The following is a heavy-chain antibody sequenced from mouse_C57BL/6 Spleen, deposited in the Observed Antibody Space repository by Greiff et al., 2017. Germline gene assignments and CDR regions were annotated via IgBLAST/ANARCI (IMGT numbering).Heavy chain of an antibody. V-gene: IGHV5-16*01. CDR2: INYDGSST. J-gene: IGHJ1*03. Sequence: EVNVVESEGGLVQPGSSMKLSCTASGFTFSDYYMAWVRQVPEKGLEWVANINYDGSSTYYLDSLKSRFIISRDNAKNILYLQMSSLKSEDTATYYCARDPRYYYGSSSHWYFDVWGTGTTVTVSS. CDR1: GFTFSDYY. D-gene: IGHD1-1*01. CDR3: ARDPRYYYGSSSHWYFDV.